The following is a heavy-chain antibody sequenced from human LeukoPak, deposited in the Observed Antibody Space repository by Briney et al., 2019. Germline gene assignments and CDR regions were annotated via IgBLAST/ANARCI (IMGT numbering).Heavy chain of an antibody. CDR2: INPNSGGT. Sequence: EASVSVSFKASGYTFTVYYMHWVRQAPGQGREWMGWINPNSGGTNYAQKFQGRVTMTRDTSISTAYMELSRLRSDDTAVYYCARESGAFHGSYFDYWGQGTLVTVSS. CDR3: ARESGAFHGSYFDY. J-gene: IGHJ4*02. D-gene: IGHD1-26*01. V-gene: IGHV1-2*02. CDR1: GYTFTVYY.